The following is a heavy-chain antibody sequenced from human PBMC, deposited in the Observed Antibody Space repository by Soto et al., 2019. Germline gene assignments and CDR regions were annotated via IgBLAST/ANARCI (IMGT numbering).Heavy chain of an antibody. D-gene: IGHD1-1*01. CDR2: ISYDGSNK. CDR3: AKDKTTGMFYYFDC. V-gene: IGHV3-30*18. Sequence: QVQLVESGGGVVQPGRSLRLSCAASGFTFSSYGMHWVRQAPGKGLEWVAVISYDGSNKYYADSVKGRFTISRDNSKNTVYLQVNGLSADDTAVYYCAKDKTTGMFYYFDCWGQGTLVTVSS. J-gene: IGHJ4*02. CDR1: GFTFSSYG.